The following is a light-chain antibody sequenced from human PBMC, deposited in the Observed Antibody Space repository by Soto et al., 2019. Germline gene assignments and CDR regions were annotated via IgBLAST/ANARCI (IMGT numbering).Light chain of an antibody. CDR2: EVS. CDR1: SSDVGGYNS. CDR3: NSYRHSTTLV. J-gene: IGLJ1*01. V-gene: IGLV2-14*01. Sequence: QSALTQPASVSGSPGQSSTISCTGTSSDVGGYNSVSWFQQHPSKAPKLIIYEVSHRPSGVSIRFSGSKSGNTASLTISGLHAEDEADYYCNSYRHSTTLVFGTGTKVTVL.